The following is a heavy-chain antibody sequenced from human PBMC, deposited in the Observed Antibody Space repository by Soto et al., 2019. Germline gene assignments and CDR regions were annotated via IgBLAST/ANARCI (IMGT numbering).Heavy chain of an antibody. CDR1: GFTCSSYD. CDR3: AKATATGGGAFDI. CDR2: ILVGGST. J-gene: IGHJ3*02. D-gene: IGHD2-8*02. V-gene: IGHV3-23*01. Sequence: GGSLRLSCAASGFTCSSYDMSWVRQAPGKGLEWVSTILVGGSTHYPDSVKGRFTISRDNSKNTVFLQMNSLTAGDTAVYYCAKATATGGGAFDICGQGTMVTV.